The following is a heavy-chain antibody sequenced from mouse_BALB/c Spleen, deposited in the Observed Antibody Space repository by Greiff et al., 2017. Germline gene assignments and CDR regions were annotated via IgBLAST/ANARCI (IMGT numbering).Heavy chain of an antibody. D-gene: IGHD2-1*01. CDR3: ARGDGNYYAMDY. CDR2: FYPGDGDT. V-gene: IGHV1-87*01. J-gene: IGHJ4*01. CDR1: GYTFTCYW. Sequence: QVQLKQSGAELARPGASVKLSCPASGYTFTCYWMPWVKQRPGQGLEWIGAFYPGDGDTRYTQKFKGKATLTADKSSSTAYMQLSSLASEDSAVYYCARGDGNYYAMDYWGQGTSVTVSS.